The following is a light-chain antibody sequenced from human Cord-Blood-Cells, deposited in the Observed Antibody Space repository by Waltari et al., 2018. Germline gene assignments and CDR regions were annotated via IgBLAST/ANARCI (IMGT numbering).Light chain of an antibody. CDR1: SSNIGAGYD. CDR2: GNS. CDR3: QSYDSSLSGWV. Sequence: QSVLTQPPSVSGAPGQRVTISCTGSSSNIGAGYDVHWYQQLPGTAPKLLIYGNSNRPSGAPVRFAGSKSGTSASLASTGLQAEDEADYYCQSYDSSLSGWVFGGGTKLTVL. J-gene: IGLJ3*02. V-gene: IGLV1-40*01.